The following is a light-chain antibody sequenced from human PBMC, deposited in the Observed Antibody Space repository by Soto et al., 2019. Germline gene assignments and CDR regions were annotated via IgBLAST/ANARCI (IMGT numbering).Light chain of an antibody. Sequence: AIQMTQSPSSLSASVGDRVTITWRASQGIRNDLGWYQQKPGKAPKLLIYAASSLQSGVPSRFSATVSGTEFSLTITSLQPEDFATYYCQQLFDSPITFGQGTRLEN. J-gene: IGKJ5*01. CDR1: QGIRND. CDR3: QQLFDSPIT. CDR2: AAS. V-gene: IGKV1-6*01.